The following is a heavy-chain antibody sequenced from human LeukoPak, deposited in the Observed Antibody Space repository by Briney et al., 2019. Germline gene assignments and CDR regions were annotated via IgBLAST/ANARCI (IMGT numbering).Heavy chain of an antibody. D-gene: IGHD2-15*01. CDR3: AKDWDHACSGGSCYEDI. V-gene: IGHV3-11*04. CDR1: GFTFSDYY. Sequence: GGSLRLSCAVSGFTFSDYYMSWIRQAPGKGLEWVSYISSGGSTISHADSVKGRFTISRDNAENSLYLQMNSLRAEDTAVYYCAKDWDHACSGGSCYEDIWGQGTMVTVSS. J-gene: IGHJ3*02. CDR2: ISSGGSTI.